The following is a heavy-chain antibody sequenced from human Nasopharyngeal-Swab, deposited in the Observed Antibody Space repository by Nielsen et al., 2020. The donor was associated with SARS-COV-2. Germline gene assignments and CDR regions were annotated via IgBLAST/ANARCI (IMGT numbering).Heavy chain of an antibody. Sequence: GESLKISCAASGFTFSSYAMSWVRQAPGKGLEWVSAISGSGGSTYYADSVKGRFTISRDNSKNTLYLQMNSLRAEDTAVYYCAKGLLSNWFDPWGQGTPVTVSS. CDR1: GFTFSSYA. V-gene: IGHV3-23*01. CDR3: AKGLLSNWFDP. D-gene: IGHD2-15*01. J-gene: IGHJ5*02. CDR2: ISGSGGST.